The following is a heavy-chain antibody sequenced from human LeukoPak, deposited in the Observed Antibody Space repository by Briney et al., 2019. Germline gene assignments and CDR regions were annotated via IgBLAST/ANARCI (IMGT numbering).Heavy chain of an antibody. D-gene: IGHD3-10*01. V-gene: IGHV1-69*06. CDR1: AGNFSSYA. J-gene: IGHJ6*04. CDR2: IISLFGSA. Sequence: GSSVKVSCRASAGNFSSYAISWVRHDPGQGLEWMGGIISLFGSANYSQKFQGRVTITADKSTSTAYMELSSLRSEDTAVYYCARAVTMVRGVIMDYYYGMDVWGKGTTVTVSS. CDR3: ARAVTMVRGVIMDYYYGMDV.